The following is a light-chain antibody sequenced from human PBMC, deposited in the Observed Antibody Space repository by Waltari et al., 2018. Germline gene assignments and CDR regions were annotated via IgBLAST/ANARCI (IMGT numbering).Light chain of an antibody. V-gene: IGKV1-39*01. CDR3: QQSYSTPYT. CDR2: GAS. Sequence: DIQMTQSPSSLSASVGDRVTITCRASQNIADYLIWYQEKPGEAPKLLIWGASSLQRGVPSRFSGSGSGTDFTLTISSLHPEDSATYYCQQSYSTPYTFGQGTEL. J-gene: IGKJ2*01. CDR1: QNIADY.